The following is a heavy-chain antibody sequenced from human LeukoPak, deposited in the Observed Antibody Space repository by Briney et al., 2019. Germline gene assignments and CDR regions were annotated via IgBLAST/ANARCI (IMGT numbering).Heavy chain of an antibody. CDR3: ARPYDSSGYPFDY. J-gene: IGHJ4*02. D-gene: IGHD3-22*01. CDR2: IYPGDSDT. CDR1: GYNFTSYW. V-gene: IGHV5-51*01. Sequence: GESLKISCKGSGYNFTSYWIGWVRQMPGKGLEWMGIIYPGDSDTRYSPSFQGQVTISADKSISTAYLQWSSLKASDTAMYYCARPYDSSGYPFDYWGQGTLVTVSS.